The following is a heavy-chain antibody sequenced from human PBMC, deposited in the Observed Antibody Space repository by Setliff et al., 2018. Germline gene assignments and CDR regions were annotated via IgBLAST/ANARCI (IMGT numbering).Heavy chain of an antibody. CDR3: ARDLYSSSSGGFYYYYYYMDV. Sequence: ASVKVSCKVSGYTLTEVSMHWVRQAPGKGLEWMGGFDPEDEETIYAQKFQGRVTMTEDTSTDTAYMELSSLRSEDTAVYYCARDLYSSSSGGFYYYYYYMDVWGKGTTVTVSS. V-gene: IGHV1-24*01. J-gene: IGHJ6*03. CDR2: FDPEDEET. D-gene: IGHD6-6*01. CDR1: GYTLTEVS.